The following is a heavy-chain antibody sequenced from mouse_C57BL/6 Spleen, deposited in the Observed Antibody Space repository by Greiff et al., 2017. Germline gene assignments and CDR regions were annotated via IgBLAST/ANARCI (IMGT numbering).Heavy chain of an antibody. CDR3: ARALWYQYYFDY. J-gene: IGHJ2*01. Sequence: EVHLVESEGGLVQPGSSMKLSCTASGFTFSDYYMAWVRQVPEKGLEWVANINYDGSSTYYLDSLKSRFIISRDNAKNILYLQMSSLKSEDTATYYCARALWYQYYFDYWGQGTTLTVSS. CDR2: INYDGSST. D-gene: IGHD2-1*01. CDR1: GFTFSDYY. V-gene: IGHV5-16*01.